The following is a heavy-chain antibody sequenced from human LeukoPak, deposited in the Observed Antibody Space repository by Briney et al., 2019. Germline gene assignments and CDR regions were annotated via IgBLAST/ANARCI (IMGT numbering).Heavy chain of an antibody. V-gene: IGHV1-58*02. CDR1: GFTFTSSA. J-gene: IGHJ4*02. Sequence: VASVKVSCKASGFTFTSSAMQWVRQARGQRLEWIGWIVVGSGNTNYAQKFQERVTITRDMSTSTAYMELSSLRSEDTAVYYCAATPYYYGSGSYYNRKGFYDYWGQGTLVTVSS. CDR3: AATPYYYGSGSYYNRKGFYDY. CDR2: IVVGSGNT. D-gene: IGHD3-10*01.